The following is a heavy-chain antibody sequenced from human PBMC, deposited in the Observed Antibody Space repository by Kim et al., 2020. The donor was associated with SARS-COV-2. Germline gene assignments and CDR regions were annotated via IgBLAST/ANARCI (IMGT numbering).Heavy chain of an antibody. Sequence: YYADSVKGRFTISRDNSKNTLYLQMNSLRAEDTAVYYCAKDYGGGNAFDYWGQGTLVTVSS. J-gene: IGHJ4*02. CDR3: AKDYGGGNAFDY. D-gene: IGHD2-15*01. V-gene: IGHV3-33*06.